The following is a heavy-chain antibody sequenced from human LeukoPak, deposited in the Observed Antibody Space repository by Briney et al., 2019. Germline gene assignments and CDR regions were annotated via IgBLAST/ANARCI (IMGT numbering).Heavy chain of an antibody. Sequence: GGSLRLSCEASGFTFNNYALAWVRQSPGEGLEWVSGITGSGGHTYYAHSVKGRFTISRDNSKNTLYLQMNSLRTEDTAVYYCAKDSYYYYIDVWGKGTTVTVSS. J-gene: IGHJ6*03. CDR2: ITGSGGHT. V-gene: IGHV3-23*01. CDR3: AKDSYYYYIDV. CDR1: GFTFNNYA.